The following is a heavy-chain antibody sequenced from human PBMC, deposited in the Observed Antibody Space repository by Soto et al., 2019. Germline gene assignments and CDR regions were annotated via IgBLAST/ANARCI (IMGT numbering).Heavy chain of an antibody. D-gene: IGHD5-18*01. CDR2: IYTSGST. J-gene: IGHJ4*02. Sequence: QVQLQESGPGLVKPSETLSLTCTVSGGSISSYYWSWIRQPAGKGLEWIGRIYTSGSTNYNPSLKSRVTMSVDTSKNQFSLKLSSVTAADPAVYYCARAGRASWIQLWLPFDYWGQGTLVTVSS. CDR1: GGSISSYY. CDR3: ARAGRASWIQLWLPFDY. V-gene: IGHV4-4*07.